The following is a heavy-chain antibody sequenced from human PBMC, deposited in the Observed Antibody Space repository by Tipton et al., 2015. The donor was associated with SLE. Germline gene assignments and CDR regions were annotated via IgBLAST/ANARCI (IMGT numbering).Heavy chain of an antibody. V-gene: IGHV3-30*09. D-gene: IGHD6-19*01. Sequence: RSLRLSCAPSGFPFSSYAMHWVRQAPGKGLEWVAMITYDGSNEFNAESVKGRFAISRDNSKNMLYLQMNSLSVEDTAVYYCARGESSGWYPNWFDPWGQGTLVTVSS. CDR3: ARGESSGWYPNWFDP. J-gene: IGHJ5*02. CDR2: ITYDGSNE. CDR1: GFPFSSYA.